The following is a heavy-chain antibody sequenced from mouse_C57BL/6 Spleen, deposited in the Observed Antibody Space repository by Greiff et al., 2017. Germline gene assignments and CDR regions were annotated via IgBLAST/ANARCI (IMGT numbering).Heavy chain of an antibody. D-gene: IGHD5-1*01. CDR1: GYTFTSYW. CDR3: ARAGLPTRYFDV. CDR2: IDPSDSYT. V-gene: IGHV1-50*01. J-gene: IGHJ1*03. Sequence: VQLQQPGAELVKPGASVKLSCKASGYTFTSYWMQWVKQRPGQGLEWIGEIDPSDSYTNYNQKFKGKATLTVDTSSSTAYMQLSSLTSEDSAVYYCARAGLPTRYFDVWGTGTTVTVSS.